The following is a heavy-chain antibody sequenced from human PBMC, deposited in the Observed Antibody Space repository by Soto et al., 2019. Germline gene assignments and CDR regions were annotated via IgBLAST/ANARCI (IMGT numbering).Heavy chain of an antibody. CDR3: AKVESSGRHDIDYYYYMDV. V-gene: IGHV3-23*01. CDR2: IGGSGAST. Sequence: GGSLRLSCAASGFIFSSYAMSWVRQAPGKGLEWVSGIGGSGASTYYADSVKGRFTISRDNSKNTLYLQMNSLRAEDTAVYYCAKVESSGRHDIDYYYYMDVWGKGTTVTVSS. J-gene: IGHJ6*03. D-gene: IGHD6-19*01. CDR1: GFIFSSYA.